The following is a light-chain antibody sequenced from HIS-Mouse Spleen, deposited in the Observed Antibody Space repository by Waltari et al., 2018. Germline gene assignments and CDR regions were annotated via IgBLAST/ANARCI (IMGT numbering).Light chain of an antibody. CDR2: RNN. CDR3: AAWDDSLSGYV. Sequence: QSVLTQPPSASGTPGQRVTISCSGSSSNIGSNYVYWYQQLPGTAPKLLIYRNNQRAAWVPDLFSGSKSGTSASLSISGLRSEDGADYYWAAWDDSLSGYVFGTGTKVTVL. J-gene: IGLJ1*01. CDR1: SSNIGSNY. V-gene: IGLV1-47*01.